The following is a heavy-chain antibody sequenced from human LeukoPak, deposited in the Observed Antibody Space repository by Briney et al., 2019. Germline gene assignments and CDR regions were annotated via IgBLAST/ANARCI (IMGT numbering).Heavy chain of an antibody. D-gene: IGHD5-12*01. V-gene: IGHV3-23*01. J-gene: IGHJ4*02. CDR2: ISGSGGST. CDR3: AKDCGYSGYVYYGDYGPFDY. CDR1: GFTFSSYG. Sequence: GGSLRLSCAASGFTFSSYGMSWVRQAPGKGLEWVSAISGSGGSTYYADSVKGRFTISRDNSKNTLYLQMNSLRAEDTAVYYCAKDCGYSGYVYYGDYGPFDYWGQGTLVTVSS.